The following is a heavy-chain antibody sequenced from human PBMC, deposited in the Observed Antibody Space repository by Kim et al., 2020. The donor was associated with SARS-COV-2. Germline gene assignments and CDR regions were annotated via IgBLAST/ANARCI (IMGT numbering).Heavy chain of an antibody. CDR3: ARHAQLNCGGDCYSRNYWYFDL. CDR1: GGSISSYY. Sequence: SETLSLTCTVSGGSISSYYWSWIRQPPGKGLEWIGYIYYSGSTNYNPSLKSRVTISVDSSKNQFSLKLSSVTAADTAVYYCARHAQLNCGGDCYSRNYWYFDLWGRGTLVTVSS. D-gene: IGHD2-21*02. CDR2: IYYSGST. V-gene: IGHV4-59*08. J-gene: IGHJ2*01.